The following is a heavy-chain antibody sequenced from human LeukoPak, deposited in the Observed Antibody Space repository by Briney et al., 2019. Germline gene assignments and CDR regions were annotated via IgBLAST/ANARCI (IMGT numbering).Heavy chain of an antibody. CDR3: AEIGITMFGGV. D-gene: IGHD3-10*02. J-gene: IGHJ6*04. V-gene: IGHV3-74*01. CDR2: INSDGSST. CDR1: GFSFSSYW. Sequence: PGRSLTLSCAASGFSFSSYWMHWVRQAPGKGLGWVSRINSDGSSTSYADSVKDRSTILRDHAKKTPFLQMNSRRTEEPAVYYCAEIGITMFGGVWGKGTTVTLSS.